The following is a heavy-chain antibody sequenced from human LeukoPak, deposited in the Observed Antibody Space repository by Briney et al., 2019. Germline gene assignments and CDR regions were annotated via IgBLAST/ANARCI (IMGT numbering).Heavy chain of an antibody. CDR2: INRDGSVK. V-gene: IGHV3-7*01. CDR3: ARDPGFSSFDY. Sequence: GGSLRLSCAVSGFTFSDYSVTWVRQTPGKGLEFVANINRDGSVKNYVDSVKGRFTISRDKAKNSLYLQMTSLRVDDTAIYYCARDPGFSSFDYWGQGTLVTVSS. J-gene: IGHJ4*02. CDR1: GFTFSDYS. D-gene: IGHD3-3*02.